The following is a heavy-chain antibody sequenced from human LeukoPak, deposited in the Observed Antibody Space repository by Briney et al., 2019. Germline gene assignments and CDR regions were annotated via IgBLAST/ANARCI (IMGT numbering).Heavy chain of an antibody. V-gene: IGHV3-23*01. Sequence: GGSLRLSCTVSGFTLSSYEMSWIRQAPGKGLEWASSIDYDGGSGHYADSVKGRFTISRDNSNNTLFLHLNSLRGEDTAVYYCTRNSGWYGLSWGQGTLVTVSS. D-gene: IGHD6-19*01. CDR1: GFTLSSYE. J-gene: IGHJ1*01. CDR2: IDYDGGSG. CDR3: TRNSGWYGLS.